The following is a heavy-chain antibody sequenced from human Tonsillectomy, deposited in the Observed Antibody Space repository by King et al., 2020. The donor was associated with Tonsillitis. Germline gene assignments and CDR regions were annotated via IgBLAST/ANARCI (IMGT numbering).Heavy chain of an antibody. D-gene: IGHD6-13*01. CDR3: ARNNVYSSSWPCDA. CDR2: INTNTVNP. CDR1: GYTFTSYA. J-gene: IGHJ5*02. Sequence: QLVQSGSELRKPGASVKVSCKASGYTFTSYAMNWVRQAPGQGLEWMGWINTNTVNPTYAQGFTGRFFFSLDTSVSTAYLQISSLTAEDTAVYYCARNNVYSSSWPCDAWGQVTLVTVSS. V-gene: IGHV7-4-1*02.